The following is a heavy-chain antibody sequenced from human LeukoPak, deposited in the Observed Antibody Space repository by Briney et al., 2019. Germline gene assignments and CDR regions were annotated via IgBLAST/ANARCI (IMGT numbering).Heavy chain of an antibody. CDR1: GFTFSSYG. Sequence: PGGSLRLSCAASGFTFSSYGMHWVRQAPGKGLEWVAVISYDGSNKYYADSVKGRFTISRDNSKNTLYLQMNSLRAEDTAVYYCAKEKYATADAFDIWGQGTMVTVSS. J-gene: IGHJ3*02. CDR2: ISYDGSNK. V-gene: IGHV3-30*18. CDR3: AKEKYATADAFDI. D-gene: IGHD5-18*01.